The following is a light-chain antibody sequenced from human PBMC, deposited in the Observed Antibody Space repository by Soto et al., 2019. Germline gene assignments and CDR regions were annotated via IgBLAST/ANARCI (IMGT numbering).Light chain of an antibody. Sequence: EIVLTQSPGTLSLSPGERATLSCRASQSVSSSYLAWYQQKPGQAPRLLSYGASSRATGIPDRFSGSGSGTDFTLTIIRLEPEDFAVYYFQQYGSSLSFGPGTKVDIK. CDR2: GAS. CDR1: QSVSSSY. J-gene: IGKJ3*01. CDR3: QQYGSSLS. V-gene: IGKV3-20*01.